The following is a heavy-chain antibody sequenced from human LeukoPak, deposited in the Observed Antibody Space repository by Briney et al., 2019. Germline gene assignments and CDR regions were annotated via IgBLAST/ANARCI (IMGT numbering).Heavy chain of an antibody. CDR1: GDTLTELS. CDR2: FDPEDGES. Sequence: GASVKVSCKVSGDTLTELSMHWVRQAPGKGLDWMGGFDPEDGESIYAQKFQGRVTMTEDTSTDTAYMELSSLRSKDTAVYYCATDQRYNNNRQNDYWGQGTLVTVSS. CDR3: ATDQRYNNNRQNDY. J-gene: IGHJ4*02. D-gene: IGHD1-1*01. V-gene: IGHV1-24*01.